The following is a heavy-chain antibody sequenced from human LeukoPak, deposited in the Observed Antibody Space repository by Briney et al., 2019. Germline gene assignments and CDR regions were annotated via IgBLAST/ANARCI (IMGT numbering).Heavy chain of an antibody. CDR1: GYTFTGYY. CDR2: INPNSGGT. D-gene: IGHD3-3*01. J-gene: IGHJ3*02. V-gene: IGHV1-2*02. Sequence: ASVKVSCKASGYTFTGYYMHWVRQAPGQGLEWMGWINPNSGGTDYAQKFQGRVTMTRDTSISTAYMELSRLRSDDTAVYYCARDYDFWSGSHDAFDIWGQGTMVTVSS. CDR3: ARDYDFWSGSHDAFDI.